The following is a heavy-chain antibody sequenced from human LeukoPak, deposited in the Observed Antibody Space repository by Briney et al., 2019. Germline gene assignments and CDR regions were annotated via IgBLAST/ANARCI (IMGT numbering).Heavy chain of an antibody. V-gene: IGHV3-30*04. D-gene: IGHD5-24*01. CDR3: ARASMATINYYYFYMDA. J-gene: IGHJ6*03. CDR1: GFPLIKYA. CDR2: ISFDGKKE. Sequence: PGGSLRLSCEASGFPLIKYAMHWVRQAPGKGLEWVAFISFDGKKEFYADSVKGRFTISRDNSRNTLFLQMNSLKTEDTAIYYCARASMATINYYYFYMDAWGKGTTVTVPS.